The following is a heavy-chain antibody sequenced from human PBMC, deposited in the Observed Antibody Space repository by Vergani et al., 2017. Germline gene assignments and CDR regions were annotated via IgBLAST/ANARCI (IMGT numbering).Heavy chain of an antibody. CDR3: AKHFRGWGIDY. Sequence: VQLVESGGGVVQRGGSLRLSCATSGFTLSSYDMQWIRQGPGKGLEFVAFIQFDGSNQYYADSVKGRFTLSRDYSKNTLYLQMNSLRTDDTATYYCAKHFRGWGIDYWGQGTQVIVSS. J-gene: IGHJ4*02. V-gene: IGHV3-30*02. CDR2: IQFDGSNQ. CDR1: GFTLSSYD. D-gene: IGHD3-16*01.